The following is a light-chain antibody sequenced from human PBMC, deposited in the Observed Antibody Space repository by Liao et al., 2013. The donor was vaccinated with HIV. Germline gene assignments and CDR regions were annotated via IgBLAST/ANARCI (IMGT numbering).Light chain of an antibody. J-gene: IGLJ2*01. Sequence: SYELTQPPSVSVSPGQTASITCSGDKLGDKYVCWCQQKPGQSPVLVIYQDNKRPSGIPDRFSGSNSGNTATLTVSGTQALDEADYYCQAWDGTTVIFGGGTKLTVL. CDR2: QDN. CDR1: KLGDKY. CDR3: QAWDGTTVI. V-gene: IGLV3-1*01.